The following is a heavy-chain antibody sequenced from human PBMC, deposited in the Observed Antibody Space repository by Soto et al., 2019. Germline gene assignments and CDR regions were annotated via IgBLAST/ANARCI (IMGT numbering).Heavy chain of an antibody. V-gene: IGHV3-23*01. J-gene: IGHJ1*01. Sequence: GGSLRLSCAASGFTFSSYAMSWVRQAPGKGLEWVSAIGGSGGSTYYEDSVKGRFTISRDNSNNTLYLQMNSLRAEDTAVDYCAKDFPDWGGDCPRDLQHWGQGTLVTVSS. CDR1: GFTFSSYA. CDR2: IGGSGGST. D-gene: IGHD2-21*02. CDR3: AKDFPDWGGDCPRDLQH.